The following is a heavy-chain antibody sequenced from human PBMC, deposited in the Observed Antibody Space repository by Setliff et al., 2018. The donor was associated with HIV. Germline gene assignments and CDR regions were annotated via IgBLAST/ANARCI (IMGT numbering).Heavy chain of an antibody. Sequence: ASVKVSCKASGYTFTNYDINWVRQATGQGLEWMGWISTNNGETNYAQKLQGRVTMTTDTSTSMAYMELRSLRSDDTAVFYCARDHRTQRNIAARQGVDYWGQGTLVTVSS. CDR2: ISTNNGET. V-gene: IGHV1-18*01. CDR3: ARDHRTQRNIAARQGVDY. D-gene: IGHD6-6*01. CDR1: GYTFTNYD. J-gene: IGHJ4*02.